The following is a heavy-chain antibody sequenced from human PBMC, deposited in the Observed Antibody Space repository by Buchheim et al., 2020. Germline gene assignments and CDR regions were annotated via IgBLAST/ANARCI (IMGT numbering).Heavy chain of an antibody. CDR1: GFAFSSFA. CDR2: LSGSSSAI. CDR3: ATTLVGTTNY. Sequence: EVQLVESGGGLVQPGGSLRLSCAASGFAFSSFAIHWVRQAPGKGLEWVSYLSGSSSAIYYADSVKGRFPISRDNAKTSVYLQMNSLRAEDTAVYHCATTLVGTTNYWGQGTL. V-gene: IGHV3-48*01. J-gene: IGHJ4*02. D-gene: IGHD1-26*01.